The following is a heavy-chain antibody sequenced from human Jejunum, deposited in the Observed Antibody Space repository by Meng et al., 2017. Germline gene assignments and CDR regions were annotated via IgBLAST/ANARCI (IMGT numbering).Heavy chain of an antibody. CDR1: VGSITSTNW. CDR3: ASRPVGIRTYYFDC. V-gene: IGHV4-4*02. CDR2: VFLSGTP. J-gene: IGHJ4*02. Sequence: QLQFLASWPCLVTPSGPLSLTCAVSVGSITSTNWWSLVRQTPGTGLEWIGEVFLSGTPNYNPSLMSRLTMSVDKSKNQFSLNLTSVTAADTAVYYCASRPVGIRTYYFDCWGQGTLVTVSS. D-gene: IGHD2-21*01.